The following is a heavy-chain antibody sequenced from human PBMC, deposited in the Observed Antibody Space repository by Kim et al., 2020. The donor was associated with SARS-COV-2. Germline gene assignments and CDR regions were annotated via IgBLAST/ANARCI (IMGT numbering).Heavy chain of an antibody. J-gene: IGHJ6*02. CDR2: INPSGGST. CDR1: GYTFTSYY. V-gene: IGHV1-46*01. CDR3: ARGTHDFWSGYYTGSYYYGMDV. Sequence: ASVKVSCKASGYTFTSYYMHWVRQAPGQGLEWMGIINPSGGSTSYAQKFQGRVTMTRDTSTSTVYMELSSLRSEDTAVYYCARGTHDFWSGYYTGSYYYGMDVWGQGTTVTVSS. D-gene: IGHD3-3*01.